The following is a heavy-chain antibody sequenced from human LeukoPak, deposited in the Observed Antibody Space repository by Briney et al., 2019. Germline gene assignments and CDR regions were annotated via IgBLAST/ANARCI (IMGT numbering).Heavy chain of an antibody. V-gene: IGHV3-15*01. CDR1: GFTFSSYE. Sequence: PGGSLRLSCAASGFTFSSYEMNWVRQAPGKGLEWVGRIKSKTDGGTTDYAAPVKGRFTISRDDSKNTLYLQMNSLKTEDTAVYYCTTVFGYYDSSGYYYWGQGTLVTVSS. D-gene: IGHD3-22*01. J-gene: IGHJ4*02. CDR2: IKSKTDGGTT. CDR3: TTVFGYYDSSGYYY.